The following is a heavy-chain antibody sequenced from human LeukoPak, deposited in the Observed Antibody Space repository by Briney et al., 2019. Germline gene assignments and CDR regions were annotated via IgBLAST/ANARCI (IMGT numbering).Heavy chain of an antibody. V-gene: IGHV3-74*01. CDR1: GFTFSSFW. CDR2: TNTDGSST. J-gene: IGHJ5*02. CDR3: AKERDWFDP. Sequence: GGSLRLSCAASGFTFSSFWMHWVRQAPGKGLVWVSRTNTDGSSTSYADSVKGRFTISRDNAKNTLYLQMNSLRAEDTAVYYCAKERDWFDPWGQGTLVTVSS.